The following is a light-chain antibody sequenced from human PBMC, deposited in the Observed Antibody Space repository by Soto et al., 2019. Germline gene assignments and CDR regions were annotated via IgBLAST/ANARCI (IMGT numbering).Light chain of an antibody. J-gene: IGKJ2*01. CDR2: GAS. V-gene: IGKV3-15*01. CDR3: QQYNLWQGYT. CDR1: QGVSSN. Sequence: EIVMTQSPATLSVSPGERATLSCRASQGVSSNLAWYQQKPGQAPRLLIYGASTRATGVPARFSGSGSGTEFTLTISSLQSEDFAVYFCQQYNLWQGYTFGQGTKLEIK.